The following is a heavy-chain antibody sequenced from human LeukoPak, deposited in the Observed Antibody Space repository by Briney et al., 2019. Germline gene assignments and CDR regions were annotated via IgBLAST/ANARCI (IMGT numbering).Heavy chain of an antibody. V-gene: IGHV4-59*01. J-gene: IGHJ4*02. CDR1: GGSISSYY. Sequence: SETLSLTCTVSGGSISSYYWSWIRQPPGKGLEWIGYIYYSGSTNYNPSLKSRVTISVDTSKNQFSLKLSSVTAADTAVYYCARELTGGNSGFDYWGQGTLVTVSS. CDR3: ARELTGGNSGFDY. CDR2: IYYSGST. D-gene: IGHD4-23*01.